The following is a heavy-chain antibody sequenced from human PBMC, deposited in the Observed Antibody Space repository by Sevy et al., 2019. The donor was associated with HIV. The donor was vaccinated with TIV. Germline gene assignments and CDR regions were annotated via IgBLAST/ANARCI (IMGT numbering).Heavy chain of an antibody. D-gene: IGHD3-3*01. V-gene: IGHV1-2*02. J-gene: IGHJ6*02. Sequence: ASVKVSCKASGYTFSDSGYYVHWVRQAPGQGLEWMGWINPKSGATNYEQKFQGRVTMTRETSVSTANMELNRLTSDDTAVYYCARESYDFWTGPVDYDYGMDVWGQGTTVTVSS. CDR2: INPKSGAT. CDR3: ARESYDFWTGPVDYDYGMDV. CDR1: GYTFSDSGYY.